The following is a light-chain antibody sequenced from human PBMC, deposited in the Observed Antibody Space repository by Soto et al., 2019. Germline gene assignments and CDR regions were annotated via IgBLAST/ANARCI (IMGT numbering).Light chain of an antibody. CDR1: QSVSSSY. J-gene: IGKJ5*01. CDR3: QQYGSSPPFT. Sequence: EIVLTQSPGTLSLSPGERATLSCRASQSVSSSYLAWYQQKPGQAPRLLIYGASGRATGIPDRFSGSGSGTDFTLTISRLEPEDFEVYYCQQYGSSPPFTFGQGTRLEIK. V-gene: IGKV3-20*01. CDR2: GAS.